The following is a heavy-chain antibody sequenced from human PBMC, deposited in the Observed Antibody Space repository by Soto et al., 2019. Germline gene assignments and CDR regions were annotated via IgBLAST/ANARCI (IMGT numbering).Heavy chain of an antibody. J-gene: IGHJ4*02. CDR2: FDPEDGET. D-gene: IGHD6-19*01. CDR3: ASPHDSRRAVAGAFDY. CDR1: GYTLTEVS. V-gene: IGHV1-24*01. Sequence: GPSVKVSCKVSGYTLTEVSMHWVRQAPGKGLEWMGGFDPEDGETIYAQKFQGRVTMTEDTSTDTAYMELSSLRSEGTAVYYCASPHDSRRAVAGAFDYWGQGTLVTVSS.